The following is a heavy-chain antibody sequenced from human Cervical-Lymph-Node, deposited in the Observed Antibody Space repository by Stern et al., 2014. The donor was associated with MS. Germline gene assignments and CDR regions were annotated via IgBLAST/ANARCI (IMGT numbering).Heavy chain of an antibody. V-gene: IGHV1-8*01. CDR3: ARGDTLTTLTTVRFYYYGMDV. D-gene: IGHD4-11*01. J-gene: IGHJ6*02. Sequence: QVQLVQSGAEVKKPGASVKVSCKASGYTFTSYDINWVRQATGQGLEWMGWMNPNRGNTGYAQKFQGRVTMTRNTSISTAYMELSSLSSEDTAVYYCARGDTLTTLTTVRFYYYGMDVWGQGTTVTVSS. CDR2: MNPNRGNT. CDR1: GYTFTSYD.